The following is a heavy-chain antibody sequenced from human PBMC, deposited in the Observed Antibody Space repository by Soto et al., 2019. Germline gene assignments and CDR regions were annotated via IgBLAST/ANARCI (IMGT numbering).Heavy chain of an antibody. Sequence: SVKVSCKASGGTFSSYAISWVRQAPGQGLEWMGGIIPIFGTANYAQKFQGRVTITADESTSTAYMELSSLRSEDTAVYYCARESSSRYPYYYGMDVWGQGTTVTVSS. J-gene: IGHJ6*02. D-gene: IGHD6-13*01. V-gene: IGHV1-69*13. CDR3: ARESSSRYPYYYGMDV. CDR1: GGTFSSYA. CDR2: IIPIFGTA.